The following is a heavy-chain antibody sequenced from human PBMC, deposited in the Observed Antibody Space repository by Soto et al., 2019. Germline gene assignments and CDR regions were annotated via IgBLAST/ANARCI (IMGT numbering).Heavy chain of an antibody. V-gene: IGHV5-10-1*01. CDR3: ASHNFFCGGDCNSSGMDV. J-gene: IGHJ6*02. D-gene: IGHD2-21*02. CDR2: IDPSDSYT. CDR1: GYMSNKYW. Sequence: LGESLMISCQGSGYMSNKYWINWARQVPGGGLEWMGRIDPSDSYTKYNPSFQGLVTISADKSASTAFLQWSRLRASDTAVYYCASHNFFCGGDCNSSGMDVWGQGTTVTVSS.